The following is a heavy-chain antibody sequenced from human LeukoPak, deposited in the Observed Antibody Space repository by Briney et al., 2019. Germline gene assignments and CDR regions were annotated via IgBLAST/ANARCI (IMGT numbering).Heavy chain of an antibody. CDR1: GYTFTGYY. CDR2: INPNSGGT. J-gene: IGHJ4*02. Sequence: ASVKVSCKASGYTFTGYYMHWVRQAPGQGLEWMGWINPNSGGTNYAQKFQGRVTMTRDTSISTAYMELSRLRSDDTAVYYCAGERSITMIVVAIQGLDYWGQGTLVTVSS. D-gene: IGHD3-22*01. CDR3: AGERSITMIVVAIQGLDY. V-gene: IGHV1-2*02.